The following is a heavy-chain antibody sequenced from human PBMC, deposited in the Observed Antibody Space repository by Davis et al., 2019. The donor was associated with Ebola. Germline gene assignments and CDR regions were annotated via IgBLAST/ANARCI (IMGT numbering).Heavy chain of an antibody. CDR1: GYTFTGYY. V-gene: IGHV1-2*04. CDR3: ARQTTVTTFGFDP. J-gene: IGHJ5*02. D-gene: IGHD4-17*01. CDR2: INRNSGGT. Sequence: AASVKVSCKASGYTFTGYYMHWVRQAPGQGLEWMGWINRNSGGTNYAQKFQGWVTMTRDTSISTAYMELSRLRSDDTAVYYCARQTTVTTFGFDPWGQGTLVTVSS.